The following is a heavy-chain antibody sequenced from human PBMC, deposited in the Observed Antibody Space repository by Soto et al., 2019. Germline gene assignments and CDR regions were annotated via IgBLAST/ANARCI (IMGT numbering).Heavy chain of an antibody. CDR2: IWYDGSNT. CDR3: AIAIAGKWHPFDY. Sequence: GGSLRLSCVASGFFLRDFGMHWVRQAPGKGLEWVSVIWYDGSNTYQGESVKGRFTMSRDISKNTLYLQMDSLRPEDTALYYCAIAIAGKWHPFDYWGHGTLVTVST. CDR1: GFFLRDFG. V-gene: IGHV3-33*01. J-gene: IGHJ4*01. D-gene: IGHD1-1*01.